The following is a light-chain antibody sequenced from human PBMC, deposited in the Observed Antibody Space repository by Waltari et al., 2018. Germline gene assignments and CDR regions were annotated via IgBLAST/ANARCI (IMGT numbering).Light chain of an antibody. CDR3: QQSGGSPFT. Sequence: IVLTQSPGTLYLSPGERATLSCRASQRIPSNYLAWYQQRPGRAPRLLIYIASSRATGIPDRFSGSGSGTDFTLTISRLEPEDFAVYYCQQSGGSPFTFGPGTTVDI. CDR1: QRIPSNY. CDR2: IAS. V-gene: IGKV3-20*01. J-gene: IGKJ3*01.